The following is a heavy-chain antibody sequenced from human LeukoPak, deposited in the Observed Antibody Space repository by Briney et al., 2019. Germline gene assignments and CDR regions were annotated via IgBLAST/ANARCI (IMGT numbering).Heavy chain of an antibody. V-gene: IGHV3-53*01. Sequence: GGSLRLSCATSGFTVSSKYMSWVRQAPGKGLEWVSVIYNEGSTYYADSVKGRFTISRDNSKNTLFLQMNSLRAEDTAVYYCARSGGVITVAPFDCWGQGSLVTVSS. D-gene: IGHD4-23*01. CDR3: ARSGGVITVAPFDC. J-gene: IGHJ4*02. CDR1: GFTVSSKY. CDR2: IYNEGST.